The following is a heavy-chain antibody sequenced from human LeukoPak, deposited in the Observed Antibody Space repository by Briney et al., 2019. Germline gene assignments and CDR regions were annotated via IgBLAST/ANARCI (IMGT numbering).Heavy chain of an antibody. CDR1: GFTFSTYS. Sequence: GGSLRLSCVVSGFTFSTYSMNWVRQAPGKGLEWVSYISSTSGTMHYADSVKGRFTIFRDSAKNSLYLQMNSLRAEDTAVYFCARELKFAMAAFDYWGQGTLVSVSS. CDR2: ISSTSGTM. D-gene: IGHD5-18*01. J-gene: IGHJ4*02. V-gene: IGHV3-48*01. CDR3: ARELKFAMAAFDY.